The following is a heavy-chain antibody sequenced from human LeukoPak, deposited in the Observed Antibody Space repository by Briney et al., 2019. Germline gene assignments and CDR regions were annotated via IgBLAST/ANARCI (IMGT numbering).Heavy chain of an antibody. CDR2: ISSSGSTI. V-gene: IGHV3-48*03. J-gene: IGHJ3*02. D-gene: IGHD4-17*01. Sequence: TGGSLRLSCAASGFTFSSYEMNWVRQAPGKGLEWVSYISSSGSTIYYADSVKGRFTISRDTAKNSLYLQMNSVRAEDTAVYYCARDDYGDDADDAFDIWGQGTMVTVSS. CDR1: GFTFSSYE. CDR3: ARDDYGDDADDAFDI.